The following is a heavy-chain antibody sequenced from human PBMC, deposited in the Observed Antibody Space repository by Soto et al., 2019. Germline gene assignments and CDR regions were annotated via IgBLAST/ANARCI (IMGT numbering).Heavy chain of an antibody. CDR2: ISGTGGAT. Sequence: EVQLLDSGGGLVQPGRSLRLSCTASGFTFVNYPVAWVRQAPGKGLECVSAISGTGGATYYADSVKGRFTISRDNSKNTRDPQMNNVRVEDTAVYYCAGVNDGDDIACAFWGQGTLVTVSS. CDR3: AGVNDGDDIACAF. J-gene: IGHJ4*02. CDR1: GFTFVNYP. D-gene: IGHD1-1*01. V-gene: IGHV3-23*01.